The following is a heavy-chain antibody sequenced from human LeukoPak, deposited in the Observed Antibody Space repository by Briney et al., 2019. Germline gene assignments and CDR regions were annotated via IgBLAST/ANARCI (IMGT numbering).Heavy chain of an antibody. CDR2: IYYSGST. J-gene: IGHJ4*02. Sequence: PSETLSLTCTVSGGSISSYYWSWIRQPPGKGLEWIGYIYYSGSTNYNSSLKSRVTISVDTSKNQFSLKLSSVTAADTAVYYCARELGYSGYDFGYWGQGTLVTVSS. V-gene: IGHV4-59*01. CDR1: GGSISSYY. D-gene: IGHD5-12*01. CDR3: ARELGYSGYDFGY.